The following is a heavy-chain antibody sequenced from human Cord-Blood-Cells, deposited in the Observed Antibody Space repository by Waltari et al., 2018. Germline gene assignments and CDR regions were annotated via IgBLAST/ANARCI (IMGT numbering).Heavy chain of an antibody. CDR3: ASGSYCSSTSCYYYYYYYMDV. CDR1: GGSIRRYL. J-gene: IGHJ6*03. CDR2: IYYSGST. D-gene: IGHD2-2*01. Sequence: QVQLQASGPGLVKPSETLSPPCPVSGGSIRRYLCSWIPQPPGKGLEWIGYIYYSGSTNYNPSLKSRVTISVDTSKNQFSLKLSSVTAADTAVYYCASGSYCSSTSCYYYYYYYMDVWGKGTTVTVSS. V-gene: IGHV4-59*01.